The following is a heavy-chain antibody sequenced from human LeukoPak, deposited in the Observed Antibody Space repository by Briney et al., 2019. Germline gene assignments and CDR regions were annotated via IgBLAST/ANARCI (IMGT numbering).Heavy chain of an antibody. V-gene: IGHV5-51*01. CDR3: AGMGSQLLYPLYYYYYGMDV. D-gene: IGHD2-2*02. Sequence: GESLKISCKGSGYSFTSYWIGWVRQMPGKGLEWMGIIYPGDSDTRYSPSFQGQVTISADRSISTAYLQWSSLKASDTAMYYCAGMGSQLLYPLYYYYYGMDVWGQGTTVTVSS. CDR2: IYPGDSDT. J-gene: IGHJ6*02. CDR1: GYSFTSYW.